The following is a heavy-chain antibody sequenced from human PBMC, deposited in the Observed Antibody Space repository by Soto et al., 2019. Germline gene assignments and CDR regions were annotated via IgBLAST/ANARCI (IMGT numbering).Heavy chain of an antibody. CDR3: ARHVPAAGYYYGMDV. CDR1: GGTFSSYA. CDR2: IIPIFGTA. J-gene: IGHJ6*02. V-gene: IGHV1-69*12. D-gene: IGHD2-2*01. Sequence: QVQLVQSGAEVKKPGSSVKVSCKASGGTFSSYAISWVRQAPGQGLEWMGGIIPIFGTANYAQKFRVRVTITADESTSTAYMELSSLRSDDTAVYYCARHVPAAGYYYGMDVWGQGTTVTVSS.